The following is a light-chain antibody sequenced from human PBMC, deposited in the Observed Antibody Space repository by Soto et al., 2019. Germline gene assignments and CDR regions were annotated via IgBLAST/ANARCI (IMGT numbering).Light chain of an antibody. Sequence: QSVRTQPPSVSGAPGQRVTGSCTGSSSNIGAGYDVHWYQQLPGTAPKLLIYGNSNRPSGVPDRFSGSKSGTSASLAITGLQAEDEADYYCQSYDSSLSGSIFGGETKLTVL. CDR2: GNS. V-gene: IGLV1-40*01. CDR3: QSYDSSLSGSI. J-gene: IGLJ2*01. CDR1: SSNIGAGYD.